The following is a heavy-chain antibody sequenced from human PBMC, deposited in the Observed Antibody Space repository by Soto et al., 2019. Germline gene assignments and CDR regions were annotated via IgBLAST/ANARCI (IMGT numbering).Heavy chain of an antibody. D-gene: IGHD1-20*01. J-gene: IGHJ4*02. CDR2: IYSSGAT. Sequence: GGSLRLSCIPSGFIVSHNYMSWVRQAPGTGLEWVSVIYSSGATYYADSVKGRFTISRDDSKNTLYLQMNSLRAEDTAVYYCARGITGTTFDYWGQGTLVTVSS. CDR3: ARGITGTTFDY. V-gene: IGHV3-53*01. CDR1: GFIVSHNY.